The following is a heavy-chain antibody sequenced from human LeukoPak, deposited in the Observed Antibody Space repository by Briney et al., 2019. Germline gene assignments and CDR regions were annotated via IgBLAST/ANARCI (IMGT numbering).Heavy chain of an antibody. CDR3: AKVAKYYYGSETYYFFEH. D-gene: IGHD3-10*01. Sequence: GGSLRLSCAASGFTFSSYTMNWVRQAPGKGLEWVSSISSSSSYIYYADSMKGRFTISRDNAKNSLDLQMNSLRVEDTAVYYCAKVAKYYYGSETYYFFEHWGQGTPVTASS. J-gene: IGHJ4*02. V-gene: IGHV3-21*01. CDR2: ISSSSSYI. CDR1: GFTFSSYT.